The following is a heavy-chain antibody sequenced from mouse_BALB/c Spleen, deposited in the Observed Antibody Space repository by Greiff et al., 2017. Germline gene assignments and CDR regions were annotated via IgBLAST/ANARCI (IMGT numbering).Heavy chain of an antibody. Sequence: VKLMESGAELARPGASVKMSCKASGYTFTSYTMHWVKQRPGQGLEWIGYINPSSGYTNYNQKFKDKATLTADKSSSTAYMQLSSLTSEDSAVYYCARSSVAWFAYWGQGTLVTVSA. V-gene: IGHV1-4*01. CDR2: INPSSGYT. J-gene: IGHJ3*01. CDR1: GYTFTSYT. CDR3: ARSSVAWFAY.